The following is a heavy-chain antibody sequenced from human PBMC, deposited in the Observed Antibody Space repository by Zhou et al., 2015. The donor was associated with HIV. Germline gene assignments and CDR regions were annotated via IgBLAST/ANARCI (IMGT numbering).Heavy chain of an antibody. CDR2: MNPNSGNT. J-gene: IGHJ4*02. V-gene: IGHV1-8*01. Sequence: QVQLVQSGAEVKKPGSSVKVSCKASGYTFSSYDINWVRQATGQGLEWMGWMNPNSGNTGYAQKFQGRVTMTRSTSISTGYMELSSLTSEDTAVYYCARGTVAGRGRFFDYWGRGNPGHRLL. CDR3: ARGTVAGRGRFFDY. CDR1: GYTFSSYD. D-gene: IGHD6-19*01.